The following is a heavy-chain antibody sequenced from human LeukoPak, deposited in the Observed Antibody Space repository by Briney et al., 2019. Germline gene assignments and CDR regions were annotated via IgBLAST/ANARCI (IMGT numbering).Heavy chain of an antibody. Sequence: GRSLRLSCAASGFTFSSYGMHWVRQAPGKGLEWVAVIWFDGSNEDYADSVKGRFTISRDNSKNTTYLQMNSLRADDTAVYYCARGDGPLFDSWGQGTPVTVSS. CDR3: ARGDGPLFDS. V-gene: IGHV3-33*01. CDR1: GFTFSSYG. D-gene: IGHD5-24*01. CDR2: IWFDGSNE. J-gene: IGHJ4*02.